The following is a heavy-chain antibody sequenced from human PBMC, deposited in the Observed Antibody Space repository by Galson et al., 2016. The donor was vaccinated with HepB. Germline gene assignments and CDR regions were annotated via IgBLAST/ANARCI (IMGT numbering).Heavy chain of an antibody. CDR2: IAYDGGTK. CDR3: ARVNWNYAAYYFDY. V-gene: IGHV3-30-3*01. D-gene: IGHD1-7*01. CDR1: GFTFSNYA. J-gene: IGHJ4*02. Sequence: SLRLSCAVSGFTFSNYALHWVRQAPGKGLYWVAVIAYDGGTKYYADSVKGRFTISRDLSKNTLYLQMNSLRAEYTAVYYCARVNWNYAAYYFDYWGQGTLVTFSS.